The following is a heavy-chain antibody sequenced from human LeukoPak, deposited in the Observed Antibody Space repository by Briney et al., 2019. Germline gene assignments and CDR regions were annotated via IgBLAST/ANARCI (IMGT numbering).Heavy chain of an antibody. CDR2: INFIGRT. CDR1: GFSVSDPLSY. V-gene: IGHV4-39*01. Sequence: SETLSLTCTVSGFSVSDPLSYWGWVRQPPGKGLEWIAEINFIGRTSYNSSLNSRVTMSVDTSKNQSSLKMPSLTAADTAVYFCARLTKGRYFDYIFAFWGQGILVTVSS. CDR3: ARLTKGRYFDYIFAF. J-gene: IGHJ4*02. D-gene: IGHD3-9*01.